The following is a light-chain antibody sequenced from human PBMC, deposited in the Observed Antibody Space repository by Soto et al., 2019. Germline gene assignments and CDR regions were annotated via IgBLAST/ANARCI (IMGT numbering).Light chain of an antibody. CDR1: SSDVGGYNL. J-gene: IGLJ3*02. Sequence: QSALTQPASVSGSPGQSITISCTGTSSDVGGYNLVSWYQQHPGQAPKLIIYEDTKRPSGVSNRFSGSKSGNTASLTISGLQTEDEADYYCCSYAGSPTSTGVFGGGTKLAVL. V-gene: IGLV2-23*01. CDR2: EDT. CDR3: CSYAGSPTSTGV.